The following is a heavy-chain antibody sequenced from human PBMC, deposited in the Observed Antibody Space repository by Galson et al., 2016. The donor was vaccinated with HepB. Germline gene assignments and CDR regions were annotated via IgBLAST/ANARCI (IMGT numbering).Heavy chain of an antibody. J-gene: IGHJ4*02. D-gene: IGHD6-19*01. CDR3: ARVRGYSNVWSEAAFDY. CDR1: GYTLASYG. CDR2: ISGYNGNT. V-gene: IGHV1-18*01. Sequence: SVKVSCKASGYTLASYGFSWVRQAPGQGLEWMGWISGYNGNTNYAQKLQGRVTMTTDTSTSTAYMDLRSLRSDDTAVYFCARVRGYSNVWSEAAFDYWGQGTLDTVSA.